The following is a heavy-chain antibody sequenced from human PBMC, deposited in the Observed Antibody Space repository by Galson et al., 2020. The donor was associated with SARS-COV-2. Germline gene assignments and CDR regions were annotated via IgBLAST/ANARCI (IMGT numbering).Heavy chain of an antibody. Sequence: SQTLSLTCTVSGGSISSGGYYWSWIRQHPGKGLEWIGYIYYSGSTGYNPSLKSLVTISVDTSKNQFSLNLKSVSAADTAVYYCARTQVVRGWYDAFDIWGQGTMVTVSS. CDR2: IYYSGST. D-gene: IGHD6-19*01. CDR3: ARTQVVRGWYDAFDI. V-gene: IGHV4-31*01. J-gene: IGHJ3*02. CDR1: GGSISSGGYY.